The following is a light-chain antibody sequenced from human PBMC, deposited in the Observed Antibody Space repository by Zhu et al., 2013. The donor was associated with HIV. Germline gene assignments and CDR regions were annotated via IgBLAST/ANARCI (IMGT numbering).Light chain of an antibody. V-gene: IGKV3-11*01. CDR3: QQYGSPPLT. CDR1: QSVGRN. CDR2: TAS. Sequence: EIVLTQSPATLSLSPGERATLSCRASQSVGRNLAWYQQKPGQAPRLLIYTASNRATGIPARFSGSGSGTDFTLTISSLEPEDFAVYCCQQYGSPPLTFGGGTKVE. J-gene: IGKJ4*01.